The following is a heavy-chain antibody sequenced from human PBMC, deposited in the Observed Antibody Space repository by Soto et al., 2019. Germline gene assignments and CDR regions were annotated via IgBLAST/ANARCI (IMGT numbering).Heavy chain of an antibody. J-gene: IGHJ4*02. CDR3: ARVVVVPAAGIDY. CDR2: ISSSSSYI. CDR1: GFTFSSYS. Sequence: EVQLVESGGGLVKPGGSLRLSCAASGFTFSSYSMNWVRQAPGKGLEWVSSISSSSSYIYYADSVKGRFTISRDNAKQSLYLQMNSLRAEDTAVYYGARVVVVPAAGIDYWGQGTLVTVSS. D-gene: IGHD2-2*01. V-gene: IGHV3-21*01.